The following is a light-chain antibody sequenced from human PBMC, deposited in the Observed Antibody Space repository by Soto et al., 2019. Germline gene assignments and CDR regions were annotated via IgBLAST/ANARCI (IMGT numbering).Light chain of an antibody. CDR1: SSDVGGYNY. J-gene: IGLJ2*01. V-gene: IGLV2-14*01. CDR3: SSYTSSSTRGVV. CDR2: DVS. Sequence: QSALNQPASVSGSPGQSITISCTGTSSDVGGYNYVSWYQQHPGKAPKLMIYDVSNRPSGVSNRFSGSKSGNTASLTISGLQAEDEADYYCSSYTSSSTRGVVFGGGTKLTVL.